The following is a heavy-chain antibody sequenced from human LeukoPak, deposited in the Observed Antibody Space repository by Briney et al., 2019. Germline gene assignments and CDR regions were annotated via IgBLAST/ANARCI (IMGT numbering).Heavy chain of an antibody. J-gene: IGHJ5*02. Sequence: GGSLRLSCAASGFTFSSYSMNWVRQAPGKGLEWVSSISSSGSAIYYADSVKGRFTISRDNAKNSLYLQMNSLRAEDTAVYYCVRGEYNWNDLHLWGQGTLVTVSS. D-gene: IGHD1-20*01. CDR3: VRGEYNWNDLHL. CDR1: GFTFSSYS. V-gene: IGHV3-21*01. CDR2: ISSSGSAI.